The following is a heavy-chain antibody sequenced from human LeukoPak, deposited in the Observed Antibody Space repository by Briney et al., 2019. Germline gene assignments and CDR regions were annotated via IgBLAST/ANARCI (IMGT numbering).Heavy chain of an antibody. D-gene: IGHD2-8*01. CDR1: GFSISSYG. Sequence: PGGSLRLSCTASGFSISSYGMSWIRQAPGKGLEWVSAISSSADSTYYADSVKGRFTISKDIFKNTLYLQMDSLRAEDTAIYYCAKDSPVCTYWGQGTLVTVSS. V-gene: IGHV3-23*01. CDR2: ISSSADST. CDR3: AKDSPVCTY. J-gene: IGHJ4*02.